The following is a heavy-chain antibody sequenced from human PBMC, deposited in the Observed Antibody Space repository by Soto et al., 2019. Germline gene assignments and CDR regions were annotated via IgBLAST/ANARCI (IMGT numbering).Heavy chain of an antibody. V-gene: IGHV1-18*01. CDR3: ARDHVYGSGPDDAFDI. D-gene: IGHD3-10*01. CDR1: GYTFTSYG. Sequence: GASVKVSCKASGYTFTSYGISWVRQAPGQGLEWMGWISAYNGNTNYAQKLQGRVTMTTDTSTSTAYMELRSLRSDDTAVYYCARDHVYGSGPDDAFDIWGQGTMVTVS. J-gene: IGHJ3*02. CDR2: ISAYNGNT.